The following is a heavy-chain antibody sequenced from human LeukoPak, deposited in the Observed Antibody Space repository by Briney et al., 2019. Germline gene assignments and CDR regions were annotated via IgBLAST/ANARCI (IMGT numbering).Heavy chain of an antibody. Sequence: PGGSLRLSCAASGFTFDDYAMHWVWQAPGKGLEWVSGISWNSGSIGYADSVKGRFTISRDNAKNSLYLQMNSLRAEDTALYYCAKDLLGATTGYFDYWGQGTLVTVSS. D-gene: IGHD1-26*01. CDR3: AKDLLGATTGYFDY. CDR1: GFTFDDYA. V-gene: IGHV3-9*01. CDR2: ISWNSGSI. J-gene: IGHJ4*02.